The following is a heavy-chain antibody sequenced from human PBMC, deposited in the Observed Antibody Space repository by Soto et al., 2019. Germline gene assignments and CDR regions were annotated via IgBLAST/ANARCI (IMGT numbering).Heavy chain of an antibody. CDR3: ARGRYCLTGRCFPNWFDS. V-gene: IGHV4-30-4*01. CDR2: IYKSATT. J-gene: IGHJ5*01. CDR1: GDSISNLDYF. D-gene: IGHD7-27*01. Sequence: SETLSLTCSVSGDSISNLDYFWAWIRQPPGQALEYIGYIYKSATTYYNPSFESRVSISVDTSKSQFSLNVTSVTAADTAVYFCARGRYCLTGRCFPNWFDSWGQGALVTVSS.